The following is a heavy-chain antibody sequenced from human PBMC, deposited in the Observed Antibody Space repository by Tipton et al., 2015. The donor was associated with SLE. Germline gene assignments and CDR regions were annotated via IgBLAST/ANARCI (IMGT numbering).Heavy chain of an antibody. D-gene: IGHD3-3*01. V-gene: IGHV4-59*01. CDR2: ISDSGST. Sequence: TLSLTCTVSGDSISGYFWSWIRQPPGKGLEWIGYISDSGSTNYNPSLRSRVAISVDTSKNQFSLRLDSMTSADTAVYYCARGGTDYDVWLGCPYFDLWGRGTLVTVSS. CDR3: ARGGTDYDVWLGCPYFDL. J-gene: IGHJ2*01. CDR1: GDSISGYF.